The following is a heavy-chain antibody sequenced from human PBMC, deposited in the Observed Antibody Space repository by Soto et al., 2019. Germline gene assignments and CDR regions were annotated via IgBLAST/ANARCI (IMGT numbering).Heavy chain of an antibody. D-gene: IGHD1-1*01. Sequence: QVQLVESGGSMVQPGRSLRLSCAASGFTFSSYAMHWVRQAPGKGLEWVAVISYDGSNKYYADSVKGRFTISRDNSKNTLYLQMNTLRAEDTAVYYCARNNDYYYGMDVWGQGTTVTVSS. CDR3: ARNNDYYYGMDV. V-gene: IGHV3-30-3*01. CDR1: GFTFSSYA. J-gene: IGHJ6*02. CDR2: ISYDGSNK.